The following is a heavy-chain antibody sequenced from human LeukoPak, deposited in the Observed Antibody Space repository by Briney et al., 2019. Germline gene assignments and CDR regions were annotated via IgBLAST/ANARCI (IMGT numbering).Heavy chain of an antibody. CDR3: ARATMARSHFDY. CDR1: GFTFSSYS. D-gene: IGHD3-10*01. Sequence: PGGSLRLSCAASGFTFSSYSMNWVRQAPGKGPEWVSSISSSSSYIYYADSVKGRFTISRDNAKNSLYLQMNSLRAEDTALYYCARATMARSHFDYWGQGTLVTVSS. V-gene: IGHV3-21*04. J-gene: IGHJ4*02. CDR2: ISSSSSYI.